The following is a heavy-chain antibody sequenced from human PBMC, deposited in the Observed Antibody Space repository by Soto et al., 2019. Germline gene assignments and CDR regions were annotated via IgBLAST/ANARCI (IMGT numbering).Heavy chain of an antibody. Sequence: QVQLQESGPGLVKPSGTLCLTCAVSGGSISSSNWWGWVRQPPGKGLEWIGEIYHRGSTNYNPSLQSRVTISVDKSKNQFSLRLSSVTAADTAVYYCASKSSGYQRGWFDPWGQRTLVTVSS. D-gene: IGHD3-22*01. V-gene: IGHV4-4*02. CDR1: GGSISSSNW. CDR2: IYHRGST. CDR3: ASKSSGYQRGWFDP. J-gene: IGHJ5*02.